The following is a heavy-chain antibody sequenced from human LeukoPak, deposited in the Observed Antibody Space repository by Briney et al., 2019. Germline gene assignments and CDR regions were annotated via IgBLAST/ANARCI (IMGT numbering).Heavy chain of an antibody. CDR2: IWYDGSNK. J-gene: IGHJ4*02. D-gene: IGHD3-9*01. V-gene: IGHV3-33*01. CDR1: GFTFSSYG. Sequence: GGSLRLSCAASGFTFSSYGMHWVRQAPGKGLEWVAVIWYDGSNKYYAASVKGRFTISRDNSKNTLYLQMNSLRAEDTAVYYCARDQVGDILTGTYYFDYWGQGTLVTVSS. CDR3: ARDQVGDILTGTYYFDY.